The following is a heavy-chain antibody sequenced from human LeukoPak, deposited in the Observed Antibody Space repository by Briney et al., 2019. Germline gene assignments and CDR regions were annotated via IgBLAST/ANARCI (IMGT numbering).Heavy chain of an antibody. D-gene: IGHD2-15*01. CDR3: AKVPLYCSGGSCMDFDY. V-gene: IGHV3-30-3*01. CDR2: ITHDGSTA. CDR1: GFIFSEYA. J-gene: IGHJ4*02. Sequence: GGSLRLSCAASGFIFSEYAMHWVRQAPGKGLEWVTTITHDGSTAFYADSVKGRFTISRDSSKNTLYLQMNSLRAEDTAVYYCAKVPLYCSGGSCMDFDYWGQGTLVTVSS.